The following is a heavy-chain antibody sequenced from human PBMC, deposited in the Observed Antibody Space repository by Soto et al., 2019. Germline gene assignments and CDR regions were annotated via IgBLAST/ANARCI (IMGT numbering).Heavy chain of an antibody. V-gene: IGHV3-9*01. Sequence: QPGGSLRLSCAASGFTFDDYAMRWVRQAPGKGLEWVSGISWNSGSIGYADSVKGRFTISRDNAKNSLYLQMNSLRAEDTAVYYCARVGSGWSPWGQGTLVTVSS. CDR1: GFTFDDYA. CDR3: ARVGSGWSP. CDR2: ISWNSGSI. D-gene: IGHD6-19*01. J-gene: IGHJ5*02.